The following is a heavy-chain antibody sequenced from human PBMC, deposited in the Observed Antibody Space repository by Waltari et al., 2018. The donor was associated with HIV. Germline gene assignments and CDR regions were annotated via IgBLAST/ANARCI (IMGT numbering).Heavy chain of an antibody. CDR3: ARPGYTAMVTGDYFDY. V-gene: IGHV4-34*01. J-gene: IGHJ4*02. CDR2: INQSGST. Sequence: QVQLQQWGAGLLKPSETLSLTCAVYGGSFSGYYWSWIRQPPGKGLEGIGEINQSGSTNYNPSLKRRVTISVDTAKNQFSLKLSSVTAADTAVYYWARPGYTAMVTGDYFDYWGQGTLVTVSS. CDR1: GGSFSGYY. D-gene: IGHD5-18*01.